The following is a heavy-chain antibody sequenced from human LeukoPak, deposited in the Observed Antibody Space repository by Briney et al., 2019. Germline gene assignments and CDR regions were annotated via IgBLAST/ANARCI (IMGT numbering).Heavy chain of an antibody. D-gene: IGHD6-19*01. J-gene: IGHJ4*02. CDR2: INHSGST. CDR3: ARGSSGWYAGRRYYFDY. V-gene: IGHV4-34*01. CDR1: GGSFSAYY. Sequence: PSETLSLTCAVYGGSFSAYYWSWIRQPPGKGLEWIGEINHSGSTNYNPSLKSRVTISVDMSKNQFSLQLGSVTAADTAVYYCARGSSGWYAGRRYYFDYWGQGTLVTVSS.